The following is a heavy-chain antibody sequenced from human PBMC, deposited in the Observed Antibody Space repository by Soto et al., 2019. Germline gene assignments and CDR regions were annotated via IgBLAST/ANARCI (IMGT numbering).Heavy chain of an antibody. V-gene: IGHV4-59*01. Sequence: SETLSLTCTVSGGSISSYYWSWIRQSPGKGLEWIGYIYYSGSTNYNPSLKSRVTISVDTSKNQFSLKLSSVTAADTAVYYCARAQIIAAAGTNWFDPWGQGTLVTVSS. CDR3: ARAQIIAAAGTNWFDP. D-gene: IGHD6-13*01. CDR2: IYYSGST. J-gene: IGHJ5*02. CDR1: GGSISSYY.